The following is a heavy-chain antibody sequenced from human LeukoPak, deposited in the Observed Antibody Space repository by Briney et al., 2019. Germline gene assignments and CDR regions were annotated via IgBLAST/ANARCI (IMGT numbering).Heavy chain of an antibody. D-gene: IGHD3-10*01. V-gene: IGHV1-46*01. CDR3: ARGVVGSGSYYKPNFDY. J-gene: IGHJ4*02. CDR1: GYTFTSYY. Sequence: ASVKVSCKAFGYTFTSYYMHWVRQAPGQGLESMGIINPSGGSTSYAQKFQGRVTMTRDTSTSTVYMELSSLRSEDTAVYYCARGVVGSGSYYKPNFDYWGQGTLVTVSS. CDR2: INPSGGST.